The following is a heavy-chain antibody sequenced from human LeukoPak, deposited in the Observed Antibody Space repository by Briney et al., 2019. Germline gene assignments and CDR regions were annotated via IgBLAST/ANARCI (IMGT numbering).Heavy chain of an antibody. V-gene: IGHV1-3*01. CDR1: GYTFTNYT. J-gene: IGHJ4*02. D-gene: IGHD6-19*01. CDR2: INAGNGHT. Sequence: ASVKVSCKASGYTFTNYTIHWVRQAPGQRLEWMGWINAGNGHTKYSQKFQGRVTITRDTSASTAYMELSSLRSEDTTVYYCARDFSSGWLIYYFDYWGQGTLVTVSS. CDR3: ARDFSSGWLIYYFDY.